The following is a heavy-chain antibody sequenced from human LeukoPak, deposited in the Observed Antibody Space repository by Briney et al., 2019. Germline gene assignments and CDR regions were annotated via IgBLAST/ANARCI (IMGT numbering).Heavy chain of an antibody. D-gene: IGHD2-15*01. V-gene: IGHV4-34*01. CDR2: INHSGST. J-gene: IGHJ5*02. Sequence: SETLSLTCAVYGGSFSGYYWSWIRQPPGKGLEWIGEINHSGSTNYNPSLKSRFTISVDTSKNQFSLKLSSVTAADTAVYYCARETGYCSGGSCYSSWFDPWGQGTLVTVSS. CDR3: ARETGYCSGGSCYSSWFDP. CDR1: GGSFSGYY.